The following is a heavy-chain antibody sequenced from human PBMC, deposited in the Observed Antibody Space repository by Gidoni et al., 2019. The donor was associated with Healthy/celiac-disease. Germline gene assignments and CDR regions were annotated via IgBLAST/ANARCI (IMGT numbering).Heavy chain of an antibody. CDR2: ISWDGGST. CDR1: GFTFDDYA. D-gene: IGHD6-13*01. J-gene: IGHJ4*02. CDR3: AKDLFLAAAGSLFDY. V-gene: IGHV3-43D*03. Sequence: EVQLVESGGVVVQPGGSLRLSCAASGFTFDDYAMHWVRQAPGKCLDWVSLISWDGGSTYYADSVKGRFTISRDNSKNSLYLQMNSLRAEDTALYYCAKDLFLAAAGSLFDYWGQGTLVTVSS.